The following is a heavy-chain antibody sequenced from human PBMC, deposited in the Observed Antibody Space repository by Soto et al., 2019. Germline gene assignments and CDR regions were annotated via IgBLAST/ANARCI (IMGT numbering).Heavy chain of an antibody. V-gene: IGHV3-23*01. CDR3: AKERLARGFDY. J-gene: IGHJ4*02. CDR1: GFTFSNYA. Sequence: EVQLLDSGGGLVQPGGSLRLSCEASGFTFSNYAMNWVRQAPGKGLEWVLGISGGGDNTYYADSVKGWFTISRDNSKNTVFLQMNSLRAEDTAVYYCAKERLARGFDYWGQGTLVTVSS. CDR2: ISGGGDNT.